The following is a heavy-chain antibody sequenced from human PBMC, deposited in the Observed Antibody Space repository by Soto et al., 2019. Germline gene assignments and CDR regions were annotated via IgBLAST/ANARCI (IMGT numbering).Heavy chain of an antibody. J-gene: IGHJ6*02. V-gene: IGHV3-49*03. CDR3: TRAGEQQLEPLYGMDV. Sequence: PGGSLRLSCTASGFTFGDYAMSWFCQAPGKGLEWVGFIRSKAYGGTTEYAASVKGRFTISRDDSKSIAYLQMNSLKTEDTAVYYCTRAGEQQLEPLYGMDVWGQGTTVTVSS. D-gene: IGHD6-13*01. CDR2: IRSKAYGGTT. CDR1: GFTFGDYA.